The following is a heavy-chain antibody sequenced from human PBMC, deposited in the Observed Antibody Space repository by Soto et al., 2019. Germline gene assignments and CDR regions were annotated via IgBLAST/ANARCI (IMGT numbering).Heavy chain of an antibody. D-gene: IGHD2-2*01. Sequence: GSLRLSCAASGFTFSSYDMHWVRQATGKGLEWVSAIGTAGDTYYPGSVKGRFTISRENAKNSLYLQMNSLRAGDTAVYYCARGGGYCSSTSCSPDGMDVWGQGTTVTVSS. J-gene: IGHJ6*02. CDR3: ARGGGYCSSTSCSPDGMDV. V-gene: IGHV3-13*01. CDR1: GFTFSSYD. CDR2: IGTAGDT.